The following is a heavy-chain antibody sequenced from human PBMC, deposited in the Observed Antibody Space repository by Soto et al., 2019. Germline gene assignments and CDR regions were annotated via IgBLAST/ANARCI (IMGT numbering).Heavy chain of an antibody. V-gene: IGHV4-59*01. J-gene: IGHJ6*02. Sequence: SETLSLTCTVSGGSISSYYWSWIRQPPGKGLEWIGYIYYSGSTNYNPSLKSRFTISVDTSKNQFSLKLSSMTAADTAVYYCARDSDIAARDYYYYGMDVWGQGTTVTVSS. D-gene: IGHD6-6*01. CDR1: GGSISSYY. CDR3: ARDSDIAARDYYYYGMDV. CDR2: IYYSGST.